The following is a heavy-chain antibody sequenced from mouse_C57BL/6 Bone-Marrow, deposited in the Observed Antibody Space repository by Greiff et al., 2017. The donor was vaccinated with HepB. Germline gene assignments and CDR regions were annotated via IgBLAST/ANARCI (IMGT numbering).Heavy chain of an antibody. V-gene: IGHV3-5*01. Sequence: VQLKQSGPGLVKPSQTVFLTCTVTGISITTGNYRWSWIRQFPGNKLEWIGYIYYSGTITYNPSLTSRTTITRDTPKNQFFLEMNSLTAEDTATYYCARDGDGYYGYWYFDVWGTGTTVTVSS. D-gene: IGHD2-3*01. J-gene: IGHJ1*03. CDR3: ARDGDGYYGYWYFDV. CDR1: GISITTGNYR. CDR2: IYYSGTI.